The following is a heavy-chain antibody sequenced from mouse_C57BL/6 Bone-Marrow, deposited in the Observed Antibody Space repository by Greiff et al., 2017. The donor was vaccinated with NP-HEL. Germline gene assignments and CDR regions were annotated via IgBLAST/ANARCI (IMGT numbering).Heavy chain of an antibody. CDR1: GFTFSDYY. CDR2: INYDGSST. J-gene: IGHJ4*01. Sequence: EVQVVESEGGLVQPGSSMKLSCTASGFTFSDYYMAWVRQVPEKGLEWVANINYDGSSTYYLDSLKSRFIISRDNAKNILYLQMSSLKSEDTATYYCARSLRSYYYAMDYWGQGTSVTVSS. V-gene: IGHV5-16*01. CDR3: ARSLRSYYYAMDY. D-gene: IGHD1-1*01.